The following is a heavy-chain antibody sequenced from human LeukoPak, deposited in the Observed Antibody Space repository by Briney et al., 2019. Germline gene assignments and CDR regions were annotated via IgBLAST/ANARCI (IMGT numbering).Heavy chain of an antibody. CDR3: ARDVLAVAATGSNWFDP. CDR2: ISSSSSYI. D-gene: IGHD6-19*01. V-gene: IGHV3-21*01. Sequence: GGSLRLSCAASGFTFSSYSMNWVRQAPGKGLEWVSSISSSSSYIYYADSVKGRFTISRDNAKNSLYLQMNSLRAEDTAVYYCARDVLAVAATGSNWFDPLGQGTLVTVSS. J-gene: IGHJ5*02. CDR1: GFTFSSYS.